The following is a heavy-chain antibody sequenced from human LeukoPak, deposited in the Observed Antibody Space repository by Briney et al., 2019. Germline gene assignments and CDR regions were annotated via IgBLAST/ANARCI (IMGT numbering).Heavy chain of an antibody. V-gene: IGHV3-21*01. CDR3: ARGYGSGSYYNEGFDY. D-gene: IGHD3-10*01. J-gene: IGHJ4*02. CDR2: ISSSSSYI. Sequence: PGGSLRLSCAASGFTFSSYAMSWVRQAPGKGLEWVSSISSSSSYIYYADSVKGRFTISRDNAKNSLYLQMNSLRAEDTAVYYCARGYGSGSYYNEGFDYWGQGTLVTASS. CDR1: GFTFSSYA.